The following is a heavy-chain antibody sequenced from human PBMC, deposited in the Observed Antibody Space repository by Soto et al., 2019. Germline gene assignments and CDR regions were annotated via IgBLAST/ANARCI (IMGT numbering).Heavy chain of an antibody. Sequence: QVQLQESGPGLVKPSETLSLTCTVSGGSVSSGSYYWSWIRQPPGKGLEWIGYMYYSGSTNYNPSLKSRVPISVDTSKNQFSLKLSSVTAADTAVYYCARDLGSAGIDYWGQGTLVTVSS. CDR2: MYYSGST. D-gene: IGHD2-15*01. CDR3: ARDLGSAGIDY. V-gene: IGHV4-61*01. CDR1: GGSVSSGSYY. J-gene: IGHJ4*02.